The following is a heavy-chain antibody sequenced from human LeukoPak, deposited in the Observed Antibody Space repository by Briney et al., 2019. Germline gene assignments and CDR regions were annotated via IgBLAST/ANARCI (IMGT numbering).Heavy chain of an antibody. V-gene: IGHV3-74*01. CDR1: GFTFSNYW. Sequence: GGSLRLSCVASGFTFSNYWMHWVRQAPGKGLVWVSRIKTDGSSTSYADSVRGRVTISRDNAKNALYLQLNSLTAEDMAVYYCATDRGMAPFDHWGQGTLVTVSS. J-gene: IGHJ4*02. CDR3: ATDRGMAPFDH. D-gene: IGHD3-10*01. CDR2: IKTDGSST.